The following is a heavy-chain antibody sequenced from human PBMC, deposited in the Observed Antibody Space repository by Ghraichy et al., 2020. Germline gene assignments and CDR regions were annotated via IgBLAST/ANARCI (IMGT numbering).Heavy chain of an antibody. CDR3: ARDLEVARIRGYRGMDV. J-gene: IGHJ6*02. V-gene: IGHV3-33*01. CDR1: GFTFNFYG. CDR2: IWYDGRSK. D-gene: IGHD6-6*01. Sequence: GGSLRLSCAASGFTFNFYGMHWVRQAPGKGLEWVAFIWYDGRSKYYADSVKGRFAIYRDNSKNTLYLQMNSLRAEDTAVYYCARDLEVARIRGYRGMDVWGQGTTVTVSS.